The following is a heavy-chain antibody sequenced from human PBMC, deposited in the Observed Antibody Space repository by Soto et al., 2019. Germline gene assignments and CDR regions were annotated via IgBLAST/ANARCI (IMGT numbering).Heavy chain of an antibody. CDR2: ISGSGGST. D-gene: IGHD1-26*01. J-gene: IGHJ6*01. V-gene: IGHV3-23*01. CDR1: GFTFSSYA. Sequence: PGGSLRLSCAASGFTFSSYAMSWVRQAPGKGLEWVSAISGSGGSTYYADSVKGRFTISRDNSKNTLYLQMKSLRAEDTAVYYCAKVPYSWSYYSYYYGMDVWWQGTEVTV. CDR3: AKVPYSWSYYSYYYGMDV.